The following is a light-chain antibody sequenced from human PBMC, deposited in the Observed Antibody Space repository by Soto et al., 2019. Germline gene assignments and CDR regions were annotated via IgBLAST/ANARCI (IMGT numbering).Light chain of an antibody. Sequence: EIVLTQSRGTLSLSPGVRPTLPCRASQSVTSSYLALYQQKNGRAPRFXMYGASSRATGIPDRFSGRGYGTDFNLTISRLEPEDFAVYYCQQYGTSPTTFGQGTKVDIK. J-gene: IGKJ1*01. CDR2: GAS. CDR1: QSVTSSY. CDR3: QQYGTSPTT. V-gene: IGKV3-20*01.